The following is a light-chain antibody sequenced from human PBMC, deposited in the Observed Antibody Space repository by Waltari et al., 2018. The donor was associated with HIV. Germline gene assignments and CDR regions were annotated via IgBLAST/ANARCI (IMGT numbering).Light chain of an antibody. CDR2: WAS. V-gene: IGKV4-1*01. CDR1: QSVLYSSNNKNY. CDR3: QQYYSTPPT. J-gene: IGKJ1*01. Sequence: DIVMTQSPDSLAVSLGERATINCKSSQSVLYSSNNKNYLAWYQQKPGQPPKLLIYWASTREVGVPDRLSGSGSGTDFTLTISSLQAEDVAVYYCQQYYSTPPTFGQGTKVEIK.